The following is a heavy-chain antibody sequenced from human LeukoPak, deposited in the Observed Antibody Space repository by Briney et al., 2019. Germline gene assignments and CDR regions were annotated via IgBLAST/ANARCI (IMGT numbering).Heavy chain of an antibody. CDR1: GFTFSSHE. D-gene: IGHD2-15*01. CDR3: AKRPSGGRDFDY. CDR2: IGGSGAGT. Sequence: GGSLRLSCVGSGFTFSSHEMSWVRQAPGKGLEWVSAIGGSGAGTYYTDSVKGRFTISRDNSKNMLFLQMNSLRAEDTAVYYCAKRPSGGRDFDYWGQGTLVTVSS. J-gene: IGHJ4*02. V-gene: IGHV3-23*01.